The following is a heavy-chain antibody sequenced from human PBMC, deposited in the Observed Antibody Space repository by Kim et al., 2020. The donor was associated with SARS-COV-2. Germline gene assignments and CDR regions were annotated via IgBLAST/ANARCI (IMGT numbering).Heavy chain of an antibody. V-gene: IGHV1-69*13. CDR1: GGTFSSYA. D-gene: IGHD5-18*01. CDR2: IIPIFGTA. CDR3: ARGGGYSYENWYFDL. Sequence: SVKVSCKASGGTFSSYAISWVRQAPGQGLEWMGGIIPIFGTANYAQKFQGRVTITADESTSTAYMELSSLRSEDTAVYYCARGGGYSYENWYFDLWGRGTLVTVSS. J-gene: IGHJ2*01.